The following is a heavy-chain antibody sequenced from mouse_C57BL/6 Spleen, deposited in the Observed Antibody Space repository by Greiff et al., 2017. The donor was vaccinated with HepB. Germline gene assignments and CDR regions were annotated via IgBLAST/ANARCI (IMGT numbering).Heavy chain of an antibody. CDR2: IYPGDGDT. D-gene: IGHD3-2*02. V-gene: IGHV1-82*01. Sequence: VQLQQSGPELVKPGASVKISCKASGYAFSSSWMNWVKQRPGKGLEWIGRIYPGDGDTNYNGKFKGKATLTADKSSSTAYMQLSSLTSEDSAVYFCARGGDSSGYGAMDYWGQGTSVTVSS. CDR3: ARGGDSSGYGAMDY. CDR1: GYAFSSSW. J-gene: IGHJ4*01.